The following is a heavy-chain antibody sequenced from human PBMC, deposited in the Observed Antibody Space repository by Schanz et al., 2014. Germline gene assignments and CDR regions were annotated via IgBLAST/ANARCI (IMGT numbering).Heavy chain of an antibody. CDR2: FVHPGGST. V-gene: IGHV3-23*03. Sequence: EVQLLESGGGLVEPGGSLRLSCAASGFSFSSYAMGWVRQARGKGLEWVSFVHPGGSTYYPDSVKGRFTISRDNSKNTLYLQMNSLRAEDTAVYYCARGLIAAAGGAFDYWGQGTLVAVSA. CDR3: ARGLIAAAGGAFDY. CDR1: GFSFSSYA. J-gene: IGHJ4*02. D-gene: IGHD6-13*01.